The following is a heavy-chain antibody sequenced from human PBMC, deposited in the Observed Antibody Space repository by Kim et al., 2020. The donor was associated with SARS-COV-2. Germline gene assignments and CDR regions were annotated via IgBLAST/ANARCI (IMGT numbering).Heavy chain of an antibody. Sequence: GGSLRLSCVASGFTLGHVAMHWVRQAPGKGLEWVAVKRADGSEEYYAESVKDRFTVSRDNSKNTLYLQMNSLRAEDTAIYYCARNFGSPTIIGDVWRLGT. D-gene: IGHD3-10*01. CDR1: GFTLGHVA. CDR3: ARNFGSPTIIGDV. J-gene: IGHJ3*01. V-gene: IGHV3-33*01. CDR2: KRADGSEE.